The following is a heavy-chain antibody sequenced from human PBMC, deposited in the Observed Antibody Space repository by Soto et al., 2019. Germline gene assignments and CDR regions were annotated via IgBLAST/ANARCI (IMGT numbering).Heavy chain of an antibody. Sequence: PGGSLRLSCAASGFTFSSYWMHWVRQAPGKGLVWVSRINSDGSSTSYADSVKGRFTISRDNAKNTLYLQMNSLRAEDTAVYYCAREGPPYDYVWGSYRSSHGAYYFDYWGQGTLVTVSS. CDR2: INSDGSST. D-gene: IGHD3-16*02. CDR3: AREGPPYDYVWGSYRSSHGAYYFDY. J-gene: IGHJ4*02. V-gene: IGHV3-74*01. CDR1: GFTFSSYW.